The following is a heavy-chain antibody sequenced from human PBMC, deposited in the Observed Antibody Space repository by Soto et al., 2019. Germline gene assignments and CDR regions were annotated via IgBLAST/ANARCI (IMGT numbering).Heavy chain of an antibody. CDR2: ISGSGGST. D-gene: IGHD1-26*01. V-gene: IGHV3-23*01. J-gene: IGHJ3*02. CDR1: GFTFSSYA. Sequence: GGSLRLSCAASGFTFSSYAMSWVRQAPGKGLEWVSAISGSGGSTYYADSVKGRFTISRDNSKNTLYLQRNSLRAEDTAVYYCAKALGPGTDAFDIWGQGTMVTVSS. CDR3: AKALGPGTDAFDI.